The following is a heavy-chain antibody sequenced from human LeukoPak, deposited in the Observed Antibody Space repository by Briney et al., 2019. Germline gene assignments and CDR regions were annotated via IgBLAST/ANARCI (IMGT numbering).Heavy chain of an antibody. V-gene: IGHV1-46*01. CDR2: INPSGGST. D-gene: IGHD6-6*01. Sequence: ASVKVSCKASGYTFTTYYMHWVRQAPGQGLEWMGIINPSGGSTSYAQKFQGRATMTRDTSTSTVYMELSSLRSEDTAVYYSARDSHLAFIAARHADAFDIWGQGTMVTVSS. CDR1: GYTFTTYY. CDR3: ARDSHLAFIAARHADAFDI. J-gene: IGHJ3*02.